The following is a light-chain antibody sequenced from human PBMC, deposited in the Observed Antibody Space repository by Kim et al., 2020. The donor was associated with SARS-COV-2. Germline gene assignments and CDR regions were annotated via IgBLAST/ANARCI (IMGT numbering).Light chain of an antibody. J-gene: IGLJ2*01. CDR1: SLRSYY. CDR3: NSRDSSGNL. CDR2: GKN. V-gene: IGLV3-19*01. Sequence: SVALGQTVRITCQRDSLRSYYASWYQQKPGQAPVLVIYGKNNRPSGIPDRFSGSSSGNTASLTITGAQAEDEADYYCNSRDSSGNLFGGGTKLTVL.